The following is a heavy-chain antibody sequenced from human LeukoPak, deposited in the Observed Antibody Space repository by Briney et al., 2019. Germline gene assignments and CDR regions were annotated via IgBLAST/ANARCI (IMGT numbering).Heavy chain of an antibody. Sequence: SETLSLTCTVSGASIRNYYWSWIRQSPGKGLEWIGYIYYSGSTNYNPSLESRVAMSVDTSKNQFSLRLSSVTAADTAIYYYARRYSSSWYVGFFDPWGQGTLVTVSS. CDR2: IYYSGST. CDR3: ARRYSSSWYVGFFDP. CDR1: GASIRNYY. D-gene: IGHD6-13*01. J-gene: IGHJ5*02. V-gene: IGHV4-59*08.